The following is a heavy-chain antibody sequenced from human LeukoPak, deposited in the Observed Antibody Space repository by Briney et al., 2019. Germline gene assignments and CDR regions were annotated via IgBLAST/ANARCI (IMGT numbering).Heavy chain of an antibody. J-gene: IGHJ6*04. D-gene: IGHD3-10*02. CDR1: GFTFSSYA. V-gene: IGHV3-7*01. Sequence: GGSLRLSCAASGFTFSSYAMSWVRQAPGKGLEWVANIKQDGSEKYYVDSVKGRFTISGDNAKNSLYLQMNSLRAEDTAVYYCAELGITMIGGVWGKGTTVTISS. CDR2: IKQDGSEK. CDR3: AELGITMIGGV.